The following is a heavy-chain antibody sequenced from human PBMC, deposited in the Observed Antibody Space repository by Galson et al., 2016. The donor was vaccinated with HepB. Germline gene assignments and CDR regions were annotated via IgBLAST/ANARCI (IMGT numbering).Heavy chain of an antibody. CDR2: ISDIGANT. Sequence: SLRLSCAGSGFIFNSHAMSWVRRAPGKGLELVSAISDIGANTYHADFVKGRFTISRDNPKNTMYLQMNSLRVEDTAVYYCAARYGEFLMVFDYWGQGTLVTVSS. D-gene: IGHD3-10*01. CDR1: GFIFNSHA. V-gene: IGHV3-23*01. CDR3: AARYGEFLMVFDY. J-gene: IGHJ4*02.